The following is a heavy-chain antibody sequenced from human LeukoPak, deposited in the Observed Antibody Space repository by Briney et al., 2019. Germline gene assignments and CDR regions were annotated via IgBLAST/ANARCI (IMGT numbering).Heavy chain of an antibody. CDR1: GFTFSSYW. V-gene: IGHV3-74*01. J-gene: IGHJ4*02. Sequence: GGSLRLFCAASGFTFSSYWMHWVRQAPGKGLVWVSRINSDGSSTSYADSVKGRFTISRDNAKNTLYLQMNSLRAEDTAVYYCARAAIGTTYYYDSSGYYFDYWGQGTLVTVSS. D-gene: IGHD3-22*01. CDR3: ARAAIGTTYYYDSSGYYFDY. CDR2: INSDGSST.